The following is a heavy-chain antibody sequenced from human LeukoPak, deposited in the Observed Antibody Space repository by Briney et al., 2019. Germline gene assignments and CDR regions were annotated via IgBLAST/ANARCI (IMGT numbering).Heavy chain of an antibody. CDR2: INHSGST. J-gene: IGHJ4*02. CDR3: ARGQYSYALDY. D-gene: IGHD5-18*01. CDR1: GGSFSGYY. Sequence: SETLSLTCAVYGGSFSGYYWSWIRQPPGKGLAWIGEINHSGSTNYNPSLESRVTISVDTSKNQFSLKLSSVTAADTAVYYCARGQYSYALDYWGQGTLVTVSS. V-gene: IGHV4-34*01.